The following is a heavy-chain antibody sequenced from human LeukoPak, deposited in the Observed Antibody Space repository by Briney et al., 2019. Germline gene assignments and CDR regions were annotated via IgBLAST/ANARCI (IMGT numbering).Heavy chain of an antibody. Sequence: SPGGSLRLSCAASGFTFSDYHMNWIRQAPGKGLEWVSYISPGGNTIYFADPVNGRFTLSRDSARNSLSLQMNSLTAEDTAVYYCAAGRDIAVAGPGGYFDYWGRGTLVTVSS. CDR3: AAGRDIAVAGPGGYFDY. V-gene: IGHV3-11*01. J-gene: IGHJ4*02. CDR1: GFTFSDYH. D-gene: IGHD6-19*01. CDR2: ISPGGNTI.